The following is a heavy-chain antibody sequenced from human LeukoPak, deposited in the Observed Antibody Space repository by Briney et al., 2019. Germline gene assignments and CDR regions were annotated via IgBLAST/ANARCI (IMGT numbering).Heavy chain of an antibody. D-gene: IGHD3-16*01. V-gene: IGHV4-34*01. CDR3: ARAQSPNGPPGGYYMDV. J-gene: IGHJ6*03. Sequence: SETLSLTCAVYGGSFSGYYWSWIRQPPGKELEWIGEINHSGSTNYNPSLKSRVTISVDTSKNQFSLKLSSVTAADTAVYYCARAQSPNGPPGGYYMDVWGKGTTVTVSS. CDR1: GGSFSGYY. CDR2: INHSGST.